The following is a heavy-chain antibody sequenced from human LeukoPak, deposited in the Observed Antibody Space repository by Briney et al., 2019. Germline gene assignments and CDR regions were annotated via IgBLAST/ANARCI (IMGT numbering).Heavy chain of an antibody. D-gene: IGHD1-14*01. CDR2: ISSSSSYI. J-gene: IGHJ5*02. V-gene: IGHV3-21*01. CDR1: GFTFSSYS. CDR3: ARGAWSENPFDP. Sequence: GGSLRLSCAASGFTFSSYSMNWVRQAPGKGLEWVSSISSSSSYIYYADSVKGQFTISRDNAKKSLDLQMNSLRAEDTAVYYCARGAWSENPFDPWGQGTLVTVSS.